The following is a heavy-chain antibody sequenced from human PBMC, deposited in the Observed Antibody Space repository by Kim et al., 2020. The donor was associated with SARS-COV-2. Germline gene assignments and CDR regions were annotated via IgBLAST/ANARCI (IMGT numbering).Heavy chain of an antibody. Sequence: GGSLRLSCAASGFFVSSNYMCWVRQAPGKGLEWVSDVYSGGSTYYAGSVMGRFTISRDDSKNTLYLQMDSLRAEDSAVYYCARGVGNAGGWYYLVYWGQG. V-gene: IGHV3-53*01. CDR1: GFFVSSNY. J-gene: IGHJ4*02. D-gene: IGHD6-19*01. CDR3: ARGVGNAGGWYYLVY. CDR2: VYSGGST.